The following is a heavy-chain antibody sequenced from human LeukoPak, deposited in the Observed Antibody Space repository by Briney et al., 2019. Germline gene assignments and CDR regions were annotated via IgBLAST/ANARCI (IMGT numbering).Heavy chain of an antibody. V-gene: IGHV3-48*03. CDR2: ISSSGSTI. Sequence: QPGGSLRLSCAASGFTFSSYEMNWVRQAPGKGLEWVSYISSSGSTIYYADSMKGRFTISRDNAKYSLYLQMNSLRAEDTAVYYCASTRSGYLFDYWGQGTLVTVSS. CDR1: GFTFSSYE. J-gene: IGHJ4*02. D-gene: IGHD5-12*01. CDR3: ASTRSGYLFDY.